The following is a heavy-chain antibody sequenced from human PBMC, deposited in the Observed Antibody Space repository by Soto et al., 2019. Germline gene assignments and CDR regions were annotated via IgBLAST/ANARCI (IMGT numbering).Heavy chain of an antibody. D-gene: IGHD3-22*01. CDR3: ARGWTYYYDSSEGDDDAFDI. CDR2: LNSDGSST. Sequence: EVQLVESGGGLVQPGGSLRLSCAASGFTFSSYWMHWVRQAPGKGLVWVSRLNSDGSSTSYADSVKGRFTISRDNAKNTLYLQMNSLRAEDTAVYYCARGWTYYYDSSEGDDDAFDIWGQGTMVTVSS. J-gene: IGHJ3*02. V-gene: IGHV3-74*01. CDR1: GFTFSSYW.